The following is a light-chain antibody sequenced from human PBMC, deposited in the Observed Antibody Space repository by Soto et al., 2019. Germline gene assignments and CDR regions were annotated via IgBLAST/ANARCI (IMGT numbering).Light chain of an antibody. CDR3: ATWDDSPSGVV. Sequence: VVTQPPSASGTPGQRVFISCSGRSSNIGSHAVDWYQQLPGTAPKLLIYSNDQRPSGVPDRFSGSKSGTSASLAISGLQSEDEAEYFCATWDDSPSGVVFGGGTKVTVL. CDR2: SND. J-gene: IGLJ3*02. CDR1: SSNIGSHA. V-gene: IGLV1-44*01.